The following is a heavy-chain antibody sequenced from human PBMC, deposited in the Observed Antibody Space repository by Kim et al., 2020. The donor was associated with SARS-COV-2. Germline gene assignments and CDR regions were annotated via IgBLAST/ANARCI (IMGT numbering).Heavy chain of an antibody. J-gene: IGHJ4*02. CDR3: ASPWALAKY. V-gene: IGHV1-69*13. CDR2: IIPMSGKA. Sequence: SVKVSCKASGGTFTRLAINWVRQAPGQRPEWMGGIIPMSGKANYTQKFQGRVTMTVDESTNTAYMELRGLRFDDTAVYYCASPWALAKYWGQGTLVTVS. D-gene: IGHD7-27*01. CDR1: GGTFTRLA.